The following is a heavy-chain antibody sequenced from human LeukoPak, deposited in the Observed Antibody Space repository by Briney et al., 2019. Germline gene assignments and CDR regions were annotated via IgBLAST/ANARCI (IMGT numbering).Heavy chain of an antibody. D-gene: IGHD1-26*01. J-gene: IGHJ4*02. CDR2: IWYDGSNK. V-gene: IGHV3-33*01. Sequence: GRPLRLSCAASGFTFSSYGMYWVRQAPGKGLEWVAVIWYDGSNKYYADSVKGRFTISRDNSKNTLYLQMNSLRAEDTAVYYCARDLHVGDYVGYWGQGTLVTVSS. CDR1: GFTFSSYG. CDR3: ARDLHVGDYVGY.